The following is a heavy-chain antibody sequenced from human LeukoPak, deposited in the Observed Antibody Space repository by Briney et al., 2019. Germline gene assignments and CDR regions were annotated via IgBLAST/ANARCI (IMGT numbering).Heavy chain of an antibody. CDR3: ARATWGGYCTNGVCYDY. Sequence: GASVKVSCKASGGTFSSYAISWVRQAPGQGLEWMGRIIPTFGTANYAQKFQGRVTITTDESTSTAYMELSSLRSEDTAVYYCARATWGGYCTNGVCYDYWGQGTLVTVSS. V-gene: IGHV1-69*05. D-gene: IGHD2-8*01. J-gene: IGHJ4*02. CDR1: GGTFSSYA. CDR2: IIPTFGTA.